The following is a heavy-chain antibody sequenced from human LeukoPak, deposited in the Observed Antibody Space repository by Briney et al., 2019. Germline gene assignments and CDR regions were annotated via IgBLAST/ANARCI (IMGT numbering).Heavy chain of an antibody. Sequence: PGGSLRLSCAASGFTFSNYWMHWVRQAPRKGLVWVSRINSDGSSTSYADSVKGRFTISRDNAKNTLYVQMNSLRAEDTAVYYCARVAYSSSWYIDYWGQGTLVTVSS. CDR1: GFTFSNYW. CDR2: INSDGSST. V-gene: IGHV3-74*01. D-gene: IGHD6-13*01. J-gene: IGHJ4*02. CDR3: ARVAYSSSWYIDY.